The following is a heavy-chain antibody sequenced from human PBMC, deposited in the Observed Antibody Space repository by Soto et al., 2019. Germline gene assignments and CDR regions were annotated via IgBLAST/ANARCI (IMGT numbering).Heavy chain of an antibody. J-gene: IGHJ6*03. D-gene: IGHD3-9*01. CDR1: GFTFSSYW. CDR2: INSDGSST. CDR3: ARQDDDILTGPPYYYYYMDV. V-gene: IGHV3-74*01. Sequence: GGSLRLSCAASGFTFSSYWMHWVRQAPGKGLVWVSRINSDGSSTSYADSVKGRFTISRDNAKNTLYLQMNSLRAYDTAVYYCARQDDDILTGPPYYYYYMDVWGKGTTVTV.